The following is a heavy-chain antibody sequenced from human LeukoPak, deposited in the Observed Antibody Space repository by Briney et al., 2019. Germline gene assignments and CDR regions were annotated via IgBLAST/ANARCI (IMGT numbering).Heavy chain of an antibody. Sequence: GGSLRLSCAASGFTFDDYTMHWVRQAPGEGLEWVSLISWDGGSTYYADSVKGRFTISRDNSKNSLYLQMNSLRTEDTALYYCAKDAAAASYMDVWGKGTTVTVSS. J-gene: IGHJ6*03. CDR2: ISWDGGST. CDR3: AKDAAAASYMDV. D-gene: IGHD6-13*01. V-gene: IGHV3-43*01. CDR1: GFTFDDYT.